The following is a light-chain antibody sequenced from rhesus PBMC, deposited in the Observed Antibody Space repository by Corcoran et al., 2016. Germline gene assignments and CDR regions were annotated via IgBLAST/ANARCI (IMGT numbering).Light chain of an antibody. CDR1: QGISSY. CDR2: DAS. CDR3: RQHKSYPLT. J-gene: IGKJ4*01. Sequence: DIQMTQSPSSLSASVGDTVTIPCRASQGISSYLNWFQQKPGKAPKLLIYDASRLESGVPSRFSGSGSGTDFTLTISSLQTEEFEAYYCRQHKSYPLTFGGGTKVEIK. V-gene: IGKV1-28*02.